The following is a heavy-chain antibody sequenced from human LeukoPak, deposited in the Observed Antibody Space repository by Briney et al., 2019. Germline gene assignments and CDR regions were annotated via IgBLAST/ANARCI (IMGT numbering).Heavy chain of an antibody. D-gene: IGHD5-24*01. Sequence: ASVKVSCKASGGTFSSYAISWVRQAPGQGLEWMGGIIPIFGTANYAQKFQGRVTITTDESTSTAYMELSSLRSEDTAVYYCARRSGGGGDGYNYFDYWGQGTLVTVSS. CDR1: GGTFSSYA. J-gene: IGHJ4*02. CDR3: ARRSGGGGDGYNYFDY. V-gene: IGHV1-69*05. CDR2: IIPIFGTA.